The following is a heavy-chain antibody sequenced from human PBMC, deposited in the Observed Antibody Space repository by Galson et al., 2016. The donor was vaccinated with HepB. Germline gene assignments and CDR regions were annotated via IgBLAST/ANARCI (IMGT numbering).Heavy chain of an antibody. CDR1: GYAFTDYY. D-gene: IGHD5-12*01. V-gene: IGHV1-2*02. J-gene: IGHJ4*02. CDR3: ARDSSLYSGYDVAFDY. Sequence: SVKVSCKASGYAFTDYYIQWVRQAPGQGLEWMGWINSNSGGTNYAQKFQGLVIMTRDTSISTAFMEVRRLRSDDTAVYFCARDSSLYSGYDVAFDYWGQGTLVTVSS. CDR2: INSNSGGT.